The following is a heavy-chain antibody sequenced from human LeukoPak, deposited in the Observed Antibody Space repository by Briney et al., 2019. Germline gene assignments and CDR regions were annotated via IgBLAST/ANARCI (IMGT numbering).Heavy chain of an antibody. Sequence: SETLSLTCTVSGGSISTNAYYWGWIRQPPGKGLEWITEIHHTGTTYYTPSLKSRVTISVDTSNNHFSLKLNSVTAADTAVYYCARVTYNGYQHFDYWGQGILVTVSS. CDR3: ARVTYNGYQHFDY. J-gene: IGHJ4*02. CDR2: IHHTGTT. CDR1: GGSISTNAYY. V-gene: IGHV4-39*07. D-gene: IGHD3-10*01.